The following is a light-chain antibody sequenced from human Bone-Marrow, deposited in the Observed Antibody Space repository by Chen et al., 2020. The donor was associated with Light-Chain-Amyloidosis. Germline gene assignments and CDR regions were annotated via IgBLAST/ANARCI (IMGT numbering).Light chain of an antibody. Sequence: QSALTQPASVSGSPGQSITISCTGTSRDVGGDNHVSWYQQHPDKAPKLMLYEVTNRPSWVPARFSGSKSDNTASLTISGLQTEDEADYFCSSYTITNTLVFGSGTRVTVL. CDR1: SRDVGGDNH. CDR3: SSYTITNTLV. V-gene: IGLV2-14*01. CDR2: EVT. J-gene: IGLJ1*01.